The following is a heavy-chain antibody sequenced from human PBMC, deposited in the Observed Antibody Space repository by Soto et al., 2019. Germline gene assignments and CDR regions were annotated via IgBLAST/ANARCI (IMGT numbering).Heavy chain of an antibody. CDR3: AKSPGEYQLLYHGMDV. CDR2: ISWNSGSI. Sequence: EVQLVESGGGLVQPGRSLRLSCAASGFTFDDYAMHWVRQAPGKGLEWVSGISWNSGSIGYADSVKGRFTISRDNAKNSLYLQMNGLRAEDTALYYCAKSPGEYQLLYHGMDVWGQGTTVTVSS. CDR1: GFTFDDYA. D-gene: IGHD2-2*01. J-gene: IGHJ6*02. V-gene: IGHV3-9*01.